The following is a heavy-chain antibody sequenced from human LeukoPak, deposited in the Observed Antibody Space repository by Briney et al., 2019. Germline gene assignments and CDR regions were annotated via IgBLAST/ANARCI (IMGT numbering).Heavy chain of an antibody. V-gene: IGHV4-39*01. CDR1: GDSISSSGYY. CDR3: ARHFDY. Sequence: TSETLSLTCTVSGDSISSSGYYWGWIRQPPGKGLEWIGSISYSGSTSYNPSLNSRVTISVDASKNQFSLKLSSVTAADTAVYYCARHFDYWGQGTLVTVSS. CDR2: ISYSGST. J-gene: IGHJ4*02.